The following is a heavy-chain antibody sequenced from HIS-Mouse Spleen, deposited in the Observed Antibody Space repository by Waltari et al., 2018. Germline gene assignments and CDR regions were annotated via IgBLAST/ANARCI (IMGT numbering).Heavy chain of an antibody. V-gene: IGHV1-18*01. CDR2: ISAYNGNT. J-gene: IGHJ6*02. D-gene: IGHD2-15*01. CDR3: ARPRILAYYYYGMDV. Sequence: QVQLVQSGAEVKKPGASVKFSCKASGYTFTSYGISWVRQPPGQGLEWMGWISAYNGNTNYAQKLQGRVTMTTDTSTSTAYMELRSLRSDDTAVYYCARPRILAYYYYGMDVWGQGTTVTVSS. CDR1: GYTFTSYG.